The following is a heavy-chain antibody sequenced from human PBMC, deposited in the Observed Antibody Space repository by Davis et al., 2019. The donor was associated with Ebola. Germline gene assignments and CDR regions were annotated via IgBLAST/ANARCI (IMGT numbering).Heavy chain of an antibody. Sequence: MPSETLSLTCTVSGGSISSSSYYWGWIRQPPGKGLEWIGSIYYSGSTYYNPSLKSRVTITVDTSKNQLSLKLSSVTAADTAVYYCARSYYYGMDVWGQGTTVTVSS. J-gene: IGHJ6*02. CDR3: ARSYYYGMDV. V-gene: IGHV4-39*07. CDR2: IYYSGST. CDR1: GGSISSSSYY.